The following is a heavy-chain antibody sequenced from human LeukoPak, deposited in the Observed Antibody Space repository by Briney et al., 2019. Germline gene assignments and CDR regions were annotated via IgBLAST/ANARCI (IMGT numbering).Heavy chain of an antibody. CDR1: GFTFSSYG. Sequence: GGSLRLSCAASGFTFSSYGMHWVRQAPGKGLEWVAFIRYDGSNKYYADSVKGRFTISRDNSKNTLYLQMNSLRAEDTAVYYCARDSPRITSGNFLYYFDYWGQRTLVTVSS. CDR2: IRYDGSNK. J-gene: IGHJ4*02. V-gene: IGHV3-30*02. D-gene: IGHD3-10*01. CDR3: ARDSPRITSGNFLYYFDY.